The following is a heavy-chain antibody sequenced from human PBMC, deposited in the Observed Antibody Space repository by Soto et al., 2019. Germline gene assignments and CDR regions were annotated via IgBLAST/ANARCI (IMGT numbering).Heavy chain of an antibody. CDR2: IWHDGNNY. D-gene: IGHD1-1*01. Sequence: QVQLVESGGGVVQPGTSLRLSCAASGFIFNNYGMQWVRQAPGKGLEWVAVIWHDGNNYDYADSVKGRFTVSRDNSKNTLYLQMNSLRVDDMVVYYCARDPGKDDDMAQWGQGTLVTVSS. V-gene: IGHV3-33*01. J-gene: IGHJ4*02. CDR1: GFIFNNYG. CDR3: ARDPGKDDDMAQ.